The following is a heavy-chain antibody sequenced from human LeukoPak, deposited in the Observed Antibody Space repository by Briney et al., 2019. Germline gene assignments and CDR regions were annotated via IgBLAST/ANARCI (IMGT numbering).Heavy chain of an antibody. CDR1: GFTFISYW. D-gene: IGHD6-13*01. CDR3: ARDSSSWYRGNWFDP. Sequence: GGSLRLSCAASGFTFISYWMSWVRQAPGKGLEWVANIKQDGSEKYYVDSVKGRFTISRDNAKNSLYLQMNSLRAEDTAVYYCARDSSSWYRGNWFDPWGQGTLVTVSS. CDR2: IKQDGSEK. V-gene: IGHV3-7*01. J-gene: IGHJ5*02.